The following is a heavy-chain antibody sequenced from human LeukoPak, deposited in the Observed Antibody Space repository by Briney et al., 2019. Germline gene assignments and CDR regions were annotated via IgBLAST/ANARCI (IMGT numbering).Heavy chain of an antibody. J-gene: IGHJ6*02. CDR3: ARDSGRAAAGTEMDV. CDR2: IYYSGST. D-gene: IGHD6-13*01. Sequence: SETLSLTCTVSGGSISSYYWSWIRQPPGKGLEWIGYIYYSGSTNYNPSLKSRVTISVDTSKNQFSLKLSSVTAADTAVYYCARDSGRAAAGTEMDVWGQGTTVTVSS. CDR1: GGSISSYY. V-gene: IGHV4-59*12.